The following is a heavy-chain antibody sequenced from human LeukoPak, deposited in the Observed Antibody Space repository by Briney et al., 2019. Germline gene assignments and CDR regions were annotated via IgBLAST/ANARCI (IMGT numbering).Heavy chain of an antibody. Sequence: ATVKVSCKASGYTFDSYVITWVRQAPGQGLEWMGWISAYNDKTNYAQKFQGRITMTTDTSTGTAYMEVRSLSSDDTAVYYCAGGPDKYGSGSYLDYWGQGTLVTVSS. D-gene: IGHD3-10*01. CDR1: GYTFDSYV. CDR3: AGGPDKYGSGSYLDY. V-gene: IGHV1-18*01. J-gene: IGHJ4*02. CDR2: ISAYNDKT.